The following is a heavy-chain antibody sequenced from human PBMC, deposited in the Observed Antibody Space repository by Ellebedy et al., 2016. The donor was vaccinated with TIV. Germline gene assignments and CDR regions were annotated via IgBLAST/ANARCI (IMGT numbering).Heavy chain of an antibody. V-gene: IGHV4-34*01. D-gene: IGHD2-15*01. J-gene: IGHJ6*02. CDR2: IDYSGIT. CDR3: ARGRRWLLRYGLDV. CDR1: GFTFTNYA. Sequence: GSLRLXXAASGFTFTNYAMTWIRQSPGKGLEWIGEIDYSGITRYSPSLKSRVNISVDRSKTQSSLKMTSLTAADTAVYYCARGRRWLLRYGLDVWGQGTTVTVSS.